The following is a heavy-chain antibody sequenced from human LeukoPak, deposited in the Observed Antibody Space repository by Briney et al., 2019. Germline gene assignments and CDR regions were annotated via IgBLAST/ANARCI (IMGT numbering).Heavy chain of an antibody. CDR3: AKDRTKESPVHKARYDFWSGYYLGDAFDI. CDR2: ISAYNGNT. J-gene: IGHJ3*02. CDR1: GYTFTGYY. D-gene: IGHD3-3*01. Sequence: ASVKVSCKASGYTFTGYYMHWVRQAPGQGLEWMGWISAYNGNTNYAQKLQGRVTMTTDTSTSTAYMELRSLRSDDTAVYYCAKDRTKESPVHKARYDFWSGYYLGDAFDIWGQGTMVTVSS. V-gene: IGHV1-18*04.